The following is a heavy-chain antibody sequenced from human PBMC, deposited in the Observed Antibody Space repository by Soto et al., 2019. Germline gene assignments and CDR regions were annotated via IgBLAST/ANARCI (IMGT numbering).Heavy chain of an antibody. V-gene: IGHV4-34*01. Sequence: SETLSLTCAVYGGSFSGYYWSWIRQPPGKGLEWIGEINHSGSTNYNPSLKSRVTISVDTSKNQFSLKLSPVTAADTAVYYCARLHTEVTTYDYYYYYYMDVWGKGTTVTVSS. J-gene: IGHJ6*03. CDR3: ARLHTEVTTYDYYYYYYMDV. CDR1: GGSFSGYY. CDR2: INHSGST. D-gene: IGHD4-4*01.